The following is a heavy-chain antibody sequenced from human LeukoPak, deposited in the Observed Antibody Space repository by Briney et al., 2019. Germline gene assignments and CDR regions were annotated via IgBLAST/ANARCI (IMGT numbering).Heavy chain of an antibody. CDR1: GXSVSGKSSA. V-gene: IGHV6-1*01. CDR3: ARGVAIPDHLGRDYYYGMDV. CDR2: TFYRSKWYN. J-gene: IGHJ6*02. D-gene: IGHD3-10*01. Sequence: SQTLSLTCAISGXSVSGKSSAWNWIRQSPSRGLEWLGRTFYRSKWYNDYAVSVKSRITIKPDTSKNQFSLRLKSVTPWDTAVYYCARGVAIPDHLGRDYYYGMDVWGQGTTVTVSS.